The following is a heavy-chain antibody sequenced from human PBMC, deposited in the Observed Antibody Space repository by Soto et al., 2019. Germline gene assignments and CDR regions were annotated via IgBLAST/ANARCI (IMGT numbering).Heavy chain of an antibody. V-gene: IGHV4-39*01. D-gene: IGHD6-13*01. CDR1: GGSISSSSYY. CDR3: ASPGVAAAEYYYGMDV. CDR2: IYYSGST. Sequence: SETLSLTCTVSGGSISSSSYYWGWIRQPPGKGLEWIGSIYYSGSTYYNPSLKSRVTISVDTSKNQFSLKLSSVTAADTAVYYCASPGVAAAEYYYGMDVWGQGTTGTSP. J-gene: IGHJ6*02.